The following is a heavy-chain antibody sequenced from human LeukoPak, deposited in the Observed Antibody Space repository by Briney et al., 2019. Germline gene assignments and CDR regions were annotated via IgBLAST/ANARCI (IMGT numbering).Heavy chain of an antibody. V-gene: IGHV4-59*01. Sequence: SETLSLTCTVSGGSISSYYWSWIRQPPGKGLEWIGYIYYSGSTNYNPSLKSRVTISVDTSKNQFSLKLSSVTAADTAVYYCARDLMAVAAAGGWFDPWGQGTLVTVSS. D-gene: IGHD6-13*01. CDR3: ARDLMAVAAAGGWFDP. CDR2: IYYSGST. J-gene: IGHJ5*02. CDR1: GGSISSYY.